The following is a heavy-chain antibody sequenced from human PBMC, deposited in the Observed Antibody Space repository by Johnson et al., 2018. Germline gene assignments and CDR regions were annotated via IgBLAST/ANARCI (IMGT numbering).Heavy chain of an antibody. CDR1: GFTFSSYG. CDR2: ISYDGSNK. Sequence: QVQLVQSGGGVVQPGRSLRLSCAASGFTFSSYGMHWVRQAPGKGLEWVAVISYDGSNKYYADSVKGRFTISRDKSKKTLYLQMNSLRAEDTAVYYCAKRPGGIAGAYYYYMDVWGKGTTVTVSS. V-gene: IGHV3-30*18. CDR3: AKRPGGIAGAYYYYMDV. J-gene: IGHJ6*03. D-gene: IGHD6-19*01.